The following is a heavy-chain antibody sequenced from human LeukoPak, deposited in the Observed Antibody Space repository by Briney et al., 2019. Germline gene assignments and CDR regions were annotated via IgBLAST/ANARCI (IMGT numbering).Heavy chain of an antibody. Sequence: GASVKVSCKASGGTFSSYAISWVRQAPGQGLERMGGIIPIFGTANYAQKFQGRVTITTDESTSTAYMELSSLRSEDTAVYYCARSSILVGATRYGAFDIWGQGTMVTVSS. D-gene: IGHD1-26*01. CDR2: IIPIFGTA. CDR1: GGTFSSYA. J-gene: IGHJ3*02. V-gene: IGHV1-69*05. CDR3: ARSSILVGATRYGAFDI.